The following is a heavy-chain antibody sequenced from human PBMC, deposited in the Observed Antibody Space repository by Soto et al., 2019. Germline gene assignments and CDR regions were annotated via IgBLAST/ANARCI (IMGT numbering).Heavy chain of an antibody. CDR2: ISSSSSYI. CDR1: GFTFSSYI. V-gene: IGHV3-21*01. Sequence: PGGALRLSCAASGFTFSSYIMNWVLQAPGKGLEWVSSISSSSSYIYYADSVKGRFTISRDNAKNSLYLQMNSLRAEDTAVYYCARGNDEQQLVRYYYYMDVWGKGTTVTVSS. J-gene: IGHJ6*03. CDR3: ARGNDEQQLVRYYYYMDV. D-gene: IGHD6-13*01.